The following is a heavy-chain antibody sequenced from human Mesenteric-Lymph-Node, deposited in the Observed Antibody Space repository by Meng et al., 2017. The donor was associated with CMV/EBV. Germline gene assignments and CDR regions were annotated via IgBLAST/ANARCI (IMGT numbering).Heavy chain of an antibody. J-gene: IGHJ4*02. CDR2: IYYSGSTY. Sequence: QLPLQESVPGLVKPSETLSLTCTLSGGSISSSSYYWGWIRQPPGKGLEWIGYIYYSGSTYYYNPSLKTRVTISVDTSKNQFSLKLSSVTAADTAVYYCARHSALLVTNFDYWGQGTLVTVSS. D-gene: IGHD5-18*01. V-gene: IGHV4-39*01. CDR1: GGSISSSSYY. CDR3: ARHSALLVTNFDY.